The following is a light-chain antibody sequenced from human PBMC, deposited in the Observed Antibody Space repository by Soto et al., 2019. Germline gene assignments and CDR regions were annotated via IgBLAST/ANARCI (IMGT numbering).Light chain of an antibody. CDR3: LLFFSGTPV. V-gene: IGLV7-46*01. J-gene: IGLJ1*01. CDR1: TDPVTGYHY. CDR2: DAT. Sequence: QAVVTQEPSLPVSPEGTVPLTCASTTDPVTGYHYPHWFQQRPAQAPRTLIYDATDKPSGTPVRFSGSLLGDKAALTLSGAQPEDEAEYYCLLFFSGTPVFGLGTKLTVL.